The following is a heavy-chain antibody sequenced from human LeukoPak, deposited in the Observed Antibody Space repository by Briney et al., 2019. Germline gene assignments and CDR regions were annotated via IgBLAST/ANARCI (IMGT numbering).Heavy chain of an antibody. CDR1: GGSISSGSYY. V-gene: IGHV4-61*02. CDR2: IYTSGST. Sequence: SETLSLTCTVSGGSISSGSYYWSWIRQPAGKGLEWIGRIYTSGSTNYNPSLKSRVTISVDTPKNQFSLKLSSVTAADTAVYYCARDSGSYFYWGQGTLVTVSS. J-gene: IGHJ4*02. CDR3: ARDSGSYFY. D-gene: IGHD1-26*01.